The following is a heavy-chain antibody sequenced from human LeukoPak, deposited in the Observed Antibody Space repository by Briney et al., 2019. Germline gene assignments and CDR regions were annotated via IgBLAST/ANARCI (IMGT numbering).Heavy chain of an antibody. CDR1: GGSISGVDYF. V-gene: IGHV4-61*02. J-gene: IGHJ4*02. Sequence: SETLSLTCTLSGGSISGVDYFWTWIRQPAGKGLEWIGRISASGTTNYNPSLRSRVTISVDTSKRQLSLKLMSVTAADTAMYYCWLLGEAFDYWGQGTLVTVSS. CDR2: ISASGTT. CDR3: WLLGEAFDY. D-gene: IGHD3-16*01.